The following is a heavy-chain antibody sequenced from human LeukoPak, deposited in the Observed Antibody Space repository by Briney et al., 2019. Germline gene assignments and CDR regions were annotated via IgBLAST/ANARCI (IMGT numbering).Heavy chain of an antibody. D-gene: IGHD6-19*01. V-gene: IGHV4-4*07. Sequence: NPSETLTLTCAVSGGSISSYYWSWIRQPAGKGLEWIGRIYTSGSTNYNPSLKSRVTMSVDKSKNQFSLKLSSVTAADTAVYYCARGPPYSSGWHWGHPFDYWGQGTLVTVSS. CDR1: GGSISSYY. CDR3: ARGPPYSSGWHWGHPFDY. J-gene: IGHJ4*02. CDR2: IYTSGST.